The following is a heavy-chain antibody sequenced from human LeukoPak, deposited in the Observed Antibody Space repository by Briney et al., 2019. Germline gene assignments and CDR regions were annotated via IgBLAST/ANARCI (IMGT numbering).Heavy chain of an antibody. V-gene: IGHV4-39*07. Sequence: PSETLSLTCTVSGGSISSSSYYWGWIRQPPGTGLEWIGSIYYSGSTYYNPSLKSRVTISVDTSKNQFSLKLSSVTAADTAVYYCARDQRGSLDAFDIWGQGTMVTVSS. CDR3: ARDQRGSLDAFDI. CDR2: IYYSGST. D-gene: IGHD1-26*01. CDR1: GGSISSSSYY. J-gene: IGHJ3*02.